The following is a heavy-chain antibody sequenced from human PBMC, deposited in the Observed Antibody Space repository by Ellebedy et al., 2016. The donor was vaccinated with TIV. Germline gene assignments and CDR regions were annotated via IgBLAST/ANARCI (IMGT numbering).Heavy chain of an antibody. CDR2: MYYSGST. V-gene: IGHV4-39*07. Sequence: MPSETLSLTFTVPGDSISSSSFYWGWIRQHPGKGLEWIVNMYYSGSTYYNPSLKSRVTISMDTSKSQFSLRLRSVTAADKAVYYCAKGPTVFGMLPAFFDYWGRGTLVTVSS. D-gene: IGHD3-3*01. J-gene: IGHJ4*02. CDR3: AKGPTVFGMLPAFFDY. CDR1: GDSISSSSFY.